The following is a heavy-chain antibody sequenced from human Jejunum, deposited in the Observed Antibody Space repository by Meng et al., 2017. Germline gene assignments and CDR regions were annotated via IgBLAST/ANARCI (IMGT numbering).Heavy chain of an antibody. J-gene: IGHJ1*01. CDR3: ARDAFYDSSVGTLQH. D-gene: IGHD3-22*01. CDR2: IYSGGST. Sequence: GASLKISCAASGFTVSSNHMSWVRHAPRKGLEYVSVIYSGGSTYYADSVKGRITITRDNSENTLYLQMKSLRAEDTAVYYCARDAFYDSSVGTLQHWGQGTLVTVSS. V-gene: IGHV3-66*02. CDR1: GFTVSSNH.